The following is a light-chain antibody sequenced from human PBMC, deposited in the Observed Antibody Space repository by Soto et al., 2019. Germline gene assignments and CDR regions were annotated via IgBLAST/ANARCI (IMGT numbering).Light chain of an antibody. CDR1: QGISSY. J-gene: IGKJ2*01. V-gene: IGKV1-9*01. CDR2: AAS. CDR3: QQYNNWPPMST. Sequence: IQLTQSPSSLSASVGDRVTIACRASQGISSYLAWYQQKPGKAPQLLIYAASTLQSGVPSRFSGSGSGTDFTLTISSLQPEDFVIYYCQQYNNWPPMSTFGQGTKLEMK.